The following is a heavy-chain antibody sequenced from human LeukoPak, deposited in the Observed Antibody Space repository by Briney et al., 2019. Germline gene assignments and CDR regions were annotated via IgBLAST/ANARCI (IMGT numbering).Heavy chain of an antibody. J-gene: IGHJ3*02. CDR2: IYYSGST. CDR3: ARDVGYYYDTLSDAFDI. V-gene: IGHV4-39*07. Sequence: SETLSLTCTVSGGSISSGGYYWSWIRQPPGKGLEWIGSIYYSGSTYYNPSLKSRVTISVDTSKNQSSLKLSSVTAADTAVYYCARDVGYYYDTLSDAFDIWGQGTMVTVSS. D-gene: IGHD3-22*01. CDR1: GGSISSGGYY.